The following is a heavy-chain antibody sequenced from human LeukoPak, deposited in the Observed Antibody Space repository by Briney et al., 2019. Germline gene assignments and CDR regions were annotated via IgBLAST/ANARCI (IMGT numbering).Heavy chain of an antibody. D-gene: IGHD3-22*01. J-gene: IGHJ4*02. V-gene: IGHV3-7*01. Sequence: GGSLRLSCAASGFTFSSYWMSWVRQAPGKGLEWVANIKQDGSEKYYVDSVKGRFTISRDNAKNSLYLQMNSLRAEDTAVYYCARGYYDSSGYFDYWGQGTLVTVSS. CDR3: ARGYYDSSGYFDY. CDR1: GFTFSSYW. CDR2: IKQDGSEK.